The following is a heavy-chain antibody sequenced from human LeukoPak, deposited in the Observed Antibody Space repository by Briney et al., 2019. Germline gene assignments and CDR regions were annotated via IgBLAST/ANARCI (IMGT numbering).Heavy chain of an antibody. D-gene: IGHD6-13*01. CDR1: GYSFTSYW. CDR3: ARHAKAYGSSCDY. V-gene: IGHV5-51*01. Sequence: GESLKISCKGSGYSFTSYWIAWVRQMPGKGLEWMGIIYPSDSETTYSPSFQGHVTISADKSFSTAYLQWTSLKASDTAMYYCARHAKAYGSSCDYWGQGTLVTVSS. CDR2: IYPSDSET. J-gene: IGHJ4*02.